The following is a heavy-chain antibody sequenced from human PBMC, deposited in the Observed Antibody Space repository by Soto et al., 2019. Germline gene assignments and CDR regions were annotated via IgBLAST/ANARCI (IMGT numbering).Heavy chain of an antibody. CDR1: GDSLRRDFRH. J-gene: IGHJ4*02. D-gene: IGHD2-8*01. Sequence: QVQLQESGSGLLKPSQTLSLDCSVSGDSLRRDFRHWSWIRQTPGKGLQLIGYIDTNGDTHYDPSLRNRLNMSIVTTESRFSLKVTSVTAADTAVYYCARGTVYYCPNDKCGFFFDHWGQGALVTVTS. CDR2: IDTNGDT. CDR3: ARGTVYYCPNDKCGFFFDH. V-gene: IGHV4-31*03.